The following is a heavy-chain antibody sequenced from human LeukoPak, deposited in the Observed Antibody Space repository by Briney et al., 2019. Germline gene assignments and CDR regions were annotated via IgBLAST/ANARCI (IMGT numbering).Heavy chain of an antibody. V-gene: IGHV3-20*04. J-gene: IGHJ4*02. CDR1: GFTFGDYG. CDR3: ARAQTYGDYRFLLDY. D-gene: IGHD4-17*01. Sequence: GGSLRLSCAASGFTFGDYGMSWVRQAPGKGLEWVSGLNWDGGTTGHADSVKGRFTISRDNAKNSLYLQMNSLRAEDTALYYCARAQTYGDYRFLLDYWGQGTLVTVSS. CDR2: LNWDGGTT.